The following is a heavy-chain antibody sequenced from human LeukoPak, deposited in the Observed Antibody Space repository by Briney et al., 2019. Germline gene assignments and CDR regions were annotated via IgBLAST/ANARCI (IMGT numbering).Heavy chain of an antibody. V-gene: IGHV3-66*01. CDR3: ARDRDGYNYLESWAFDI. D-gene: IGHD5-24*01. J-gene: IGHJ3*02. Sequence: GGSLRLSCAASGFTVSSNYMNWVRQAPGKGLEWVSVIYSGGSTLYADSVKGRFTSSRDNSKSALYLQMNSLRAEDTAVYYCARDRDGYNYLESWAFDIWGQGTMVTVSS. CDR2: IYSGGST. CDR1: GFTVSSNY.